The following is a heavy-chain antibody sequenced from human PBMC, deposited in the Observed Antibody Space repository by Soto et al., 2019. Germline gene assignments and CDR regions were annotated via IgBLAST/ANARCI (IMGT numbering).Heavy chain of an antibody. V-gene: IGHV1-69*01. Sequence: QVQLVQSGAEVKKPGSSVKVSCKASGGTFSSYAISWVRQAPGQGLEWMGGIIPIFGTANYAQRFQGRVTITADESTSTAYMELSSLRSEDTAVYYCARGYCSGGSCYSRYYDYYYGMDVWGQGTTVTVSS. CDR3: ARGYCSGGSCYSRYYDYYYGMDV. CDR1: GGTFSSYA. D-gene: IGHD2-15*01. J-gene: IGHJ6*02. CDR2: IIPIFGTA.